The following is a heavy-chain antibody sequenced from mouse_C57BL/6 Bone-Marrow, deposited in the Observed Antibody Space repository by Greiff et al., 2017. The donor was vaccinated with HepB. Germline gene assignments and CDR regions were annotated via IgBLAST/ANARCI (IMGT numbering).Heavy chain of an antibody. CDR3: ARGYYYGSSY. Sequence: EVQLVESGGGLVKPGGSLKLSCAASGFTFSDYGMHWVRQAPEKGLEWVAYISSGSSTIYYADTVKGRFTITRDNAKNTLFLQMTSLRSEDTAMYYCARGYYYGSSYWGQGTTLTVSS. D-gene: IGHD1-1*01. CDR2: ISSGSSTI. J-gene: IGHJ2*01. CDR1: GFTFSDYG. V-gene: IGHV5-17*01.